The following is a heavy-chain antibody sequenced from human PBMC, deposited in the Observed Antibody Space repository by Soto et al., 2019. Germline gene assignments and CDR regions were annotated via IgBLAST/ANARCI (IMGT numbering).Heavy chain of an antibody. Sequence: ETLSLTCTISGGSVSSGSYYWSWIRQPPGKGLEWIGHIYYSGSTNYNPSLKSRVTMSVDTSKNQFSLTLSSVTAADTAVYYCAREPYCSGGTCFHNWFDPWGQGTLVTVSS. CDR2: IYYSGST. V-gene: IGHV4-61*01. CDR1: GGSVSSGSYY. D-gene: IGHD2-15*01. J-gene: IGHJ5*02. CDR3: AREPYCSGGTCFHNWFDP.